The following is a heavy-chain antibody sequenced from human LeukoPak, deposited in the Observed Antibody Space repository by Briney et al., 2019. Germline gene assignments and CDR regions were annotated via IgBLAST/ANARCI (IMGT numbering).Heavy chain of an antibody. J-gene: IGHJ4*02. V-gene: IGHV3-21*01. Sequence: GGSLRLSCAASGFTFSSYAITWVRQAPGKGLEWVSSISSSSSYIYYADSVKGRFTISRDNAKNSLYLQMNGLRAEDTAVYYCARDPPYSSSDTTDWGQGTLVTVSS. CDR2: ISSSSSYI. CDR1: GFTFSSYA. D-gene: IGHD6-6*01. CDR3: ARDPPYSSSDTTD.